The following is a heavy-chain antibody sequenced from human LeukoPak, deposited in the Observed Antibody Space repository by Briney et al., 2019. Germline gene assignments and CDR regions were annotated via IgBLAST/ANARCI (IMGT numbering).Heavy chain of an antibody. J-gene: IGHJ4*02. Sequence: PGGSLRLSCAASGFTLSSYAMSWVRQAPGKGLEWVSAISGSGGSTYYADSVKGRFTISRDNSKNTLYLQMNSLRAEDTAVYYCAKDRGYSYGAFDYWGQGTLVTVSS. D-gene: IGHD5-18*01. CDR1: GFTLSSYA. V-gene: IGHV3-23*01. CDR2: ISGSGGST. CDR3: AKDRGYSYGAFDY.